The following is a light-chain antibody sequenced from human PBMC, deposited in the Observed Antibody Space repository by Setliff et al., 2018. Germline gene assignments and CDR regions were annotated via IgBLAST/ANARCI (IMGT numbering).Light chain of an antibody. V-gene: IGLV2-8*01. J-gene: IGLJ1*01. CDR2: DVT. CDR1: SNDIGAYNF. CDR3: SSYAASYNPYV. Sequence: QSVLTQPPSASGSPGQSLTISCTGTSNDIGAYNFVSWYQQYPGKAPRLIIYDVTKRPSGDPDRFSGSKSGNTASLTVSGLQAEDEADYYCSSYAASYNPYVFGAGTKVTVL.